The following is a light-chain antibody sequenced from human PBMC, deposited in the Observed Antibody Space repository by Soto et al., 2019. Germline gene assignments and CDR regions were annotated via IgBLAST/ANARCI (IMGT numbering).Light chain of an antibody. J-gene: IGKJ1*01. CDR3: LQDYNYPWT. V-gene: IGKV1-6*01. CDR1: QGIRND. Sequence: AIEMTQSPSSLSASLGDRVTITCRASQGIRNDLGWYQQKPGKAPKLLIYAASSLQSGVPSRFRGSGSGTDFTLTISSLQPEDFEPYYCLQDYNYPWTFGQGTKVDIK. CDR2: AAS.